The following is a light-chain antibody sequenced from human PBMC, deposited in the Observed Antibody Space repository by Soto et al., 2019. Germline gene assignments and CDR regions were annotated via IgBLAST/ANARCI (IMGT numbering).Light chain of an antibody. J-gene: IGKJ1*01. CDR1: QNVSSY. CDR2: DAS. CDR3: QQRSNWPTT. V-gene: IGKV3-11*01. Sequence: EIVLTQPTGTLSLSAGERATLSGRASQNVSSYLAWYQQKPGQVPRLLIYDASNRATGIPARFSGSGSGTDFTLTISSLEPEDFAFYYCQQRSNWPTTFGQGTKVDIK.